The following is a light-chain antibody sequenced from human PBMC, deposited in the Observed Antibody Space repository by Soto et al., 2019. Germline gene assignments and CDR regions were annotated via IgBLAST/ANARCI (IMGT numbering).Light chain of an antibody. CDR3: CSYAGSYTLV. Sequence: QSALTQPRSVSGSPGQSVTISCTGTSSDVGGYNYVSWYQQHPGKAPKIMIYDVSKRPSGVPDRFSGSKSGNTASLTISGLQAEHEAYYYCCSYAGSYTLVFGTGTKLTVL. J-gene: IGLJ1*01. CDR1: SSDVGGYNY. V-gene: IGLV2-11*01. CDR2: DVS.